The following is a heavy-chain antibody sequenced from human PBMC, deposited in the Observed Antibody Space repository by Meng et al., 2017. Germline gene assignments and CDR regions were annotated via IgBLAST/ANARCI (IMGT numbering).Heavy chain of an antibody. D-gene: IGHD3-3*01. CDR3: AREAIFGVAPGALDY. V-gene: IGHV4-61*01. J-gene: IGHJ4*02. CDR1: GGSVRSGRSS. CDR2: IYSSGST. Sequence: APRHEPGPGLVWPSGTPSLTSTVSGGSVRSGRSSWSWTRQPPGKGLEWIGYIYSSGSTNYNPSLKSRVTISVDTSKNQFSLKLSSVTAADTAVYYCAREAIFGVAPGALDYWGQGTLVTVSS.